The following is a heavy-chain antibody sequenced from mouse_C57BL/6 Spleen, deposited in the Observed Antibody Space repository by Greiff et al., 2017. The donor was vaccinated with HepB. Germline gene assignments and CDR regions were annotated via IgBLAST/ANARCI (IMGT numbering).Heavy chain of an antibody. CDR2: IYPGSGNT. Sequence: VKLQESGAELVRPGASVKLSCKASGYTFTDYYINWVKQRPGQGLEWIARIYPGSGNTYYNEKFKGKATLTAEKSSSTAYMQLSSLTSEDSAVYFCARGRIYYDSWGQGTTLTVSS. J-gene: IGHJ2*01. V-gene: IGHV1-76*01. CDR3: ARGRIYYDS. CDR1: GYTFTDYY.